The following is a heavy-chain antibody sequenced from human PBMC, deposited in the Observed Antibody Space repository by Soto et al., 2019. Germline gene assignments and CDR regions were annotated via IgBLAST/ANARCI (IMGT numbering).Heavy chain of an antibody. CDR1: GFSLSTSGVG. CDR3: AHSHGWGSRLDP. CDR2: LYWDDDK. Sequence: QITLKESGPTLVKPTQTLTLTCTFSGFSLSTSGVGVRWIRQPPRKALEWLALLYWDDDKRYIPSLKNRLTITQDTAKNQVVLTMTNMDPVDTATYYCAHSHGWGSRLDPWGQGTLVTVSS. D-gene: IGHD7-27*01. J-gene: IGHJ5*02. V-gene: IGHV2-5*02.